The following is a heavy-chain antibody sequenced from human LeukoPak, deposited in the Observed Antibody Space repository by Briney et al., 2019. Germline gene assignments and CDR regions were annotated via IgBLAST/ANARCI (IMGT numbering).Heavy chain of an antibody. J-gene: IGHJ4*02. V-gene: IGHV3-23*01. Sequence: PGGSLRLSCAASGFTFSSYAMSWVRQAPGKGLEWVSTISGTGGSTYYADSVKGRFTISRDNAKNSLYLQMNSPRAEDTAVYYCARTTIFGVAIFDYWGQGTLVTVSS. CDR2: ISGTGGST. D-gene: IGHD3-3*01. CDR3: ARTTIFGVAIFDY. CDR1: GFTFSSYA.